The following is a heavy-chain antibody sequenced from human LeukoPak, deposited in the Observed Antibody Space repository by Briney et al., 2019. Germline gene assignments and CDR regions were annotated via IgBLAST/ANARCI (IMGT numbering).Heavy chain of an antibody. D-gene: IGHD3-3*01. CDR2: ISSSSSYI. CDR3: PKDIGFWSVYPHGMDV. V-gene: IGHV3-21*01. Sequence: GGSLRLSCAASGFTFSSYSMNWVRQAPGKGLEWVSSISSSSSYIYYADSVKGRFTISRDNAKNSLYLQMNSLRAEDTAVFYCPKDIGFWSVYPHGMDVWGQGTTVTVSS. CDR1: GFTFSSYS. J-gene: IGHJ6*02.